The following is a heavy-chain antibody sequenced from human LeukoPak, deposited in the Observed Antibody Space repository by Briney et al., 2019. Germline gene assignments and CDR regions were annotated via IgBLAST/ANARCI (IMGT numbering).Heavy chain of an antibody. D-gene: IGHD3-9*01. V-gene: IGHV5-51*01. CDR1: GYSFTSYR. CDR3: ARQSFGILTGNFDY. CDR2: IYPGDSDT. J-gene: IGHJ4*02. Sequence: GESLQISCKGSGYSFTSYRIGWVRPMPGKGLEWMGIIYPGDSDTRYSPSFQGQVTISADKSISTAYLQWSRLKASDTAMYYCARQSFGILTGNFDYWGQGTLVTVSS.